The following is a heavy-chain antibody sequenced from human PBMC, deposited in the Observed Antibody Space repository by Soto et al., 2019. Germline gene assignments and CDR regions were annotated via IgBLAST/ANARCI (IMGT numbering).Heavy chain of an antibody. CDR2: IKQDGSEK. Sequence: EVQLVESGGGLVQPGGSLRLSCAASGFTFSSYWMSWVHQAPGKGLEWVANIKQDGSEKYYVDSVKGRFTISRDNAKNSLYLQMNSLRAEDTAVYYCARDLVRGVISHYFDYWGQGTLVTVSS. CDR3: ARDLVRGVISHYFDY. J-gene: IGHJ4*02. D-gene: IGHD3-10*01. CDR1: GFTFSSYW. V-gene: IGHV3-7*01.